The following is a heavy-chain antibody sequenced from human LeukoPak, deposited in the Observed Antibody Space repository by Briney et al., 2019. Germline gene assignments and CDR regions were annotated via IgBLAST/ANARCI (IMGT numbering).Heavy chain of an antibody. D-gene: IGHD3-22*01. J-gene: IGHJ2*01. CDR3: ARGDSSGYYWYFDL. CDR1: GGSSSSYY. Sequence: SETLSLTCTVSGGSSSSYYWSWIRQPPGKGLEWIGYIYYSGSTNYNPSLKSRVTMSVDTSKNQFSLKLSSVTAADTAVYYCARGDSSGYYWYFDLWGRGTLVTVSS. CDR2: IYYSGST. V-gene: IGHV4-59*01.